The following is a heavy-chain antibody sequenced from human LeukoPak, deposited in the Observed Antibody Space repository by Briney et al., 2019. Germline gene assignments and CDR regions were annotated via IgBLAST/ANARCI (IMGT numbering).Heavy chain of an antibody. CDR2: INANSGGT. CDR1: GYTFTGYY. CDR3: AKGEISYGSGSPHFDY. V-gene: IGHV1-2*02. D-gene: IGHD3-10*01. J-gene: IGHJ4*02. Sequence: ASVKVSCKASGYTFTGYYLHWVRQAPGQGLEWMGRINANSGGTDYAQKFQGRVTMTRDTSTTTAYMELGSLTSDDTAVCFCAKGEISYGSGSPHFDYWAQGTLVTVSS.